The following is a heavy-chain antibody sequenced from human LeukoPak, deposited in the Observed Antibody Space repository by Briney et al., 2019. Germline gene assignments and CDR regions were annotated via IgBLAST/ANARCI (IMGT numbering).Heavy chain of an antibody. CDR2: ISGSGGST. D-gene: IGHD6-19*01. V-gene: IGHV3-23*01. CDR1: GFTFSSYA. J-gene: IGHJ4*02. CDR3: AKKIIGYSSGWSFDY. Sequence: GGSLRLSCAASGFTFSSYAMSWVRQAPGKGLEWVSAISGSGGSTYYADSVKGRFTISRDNSKNTLYLQMNSLRAEDTAVYYCAKKIIGYSSGWSFDYWGQGTLVTVSS.